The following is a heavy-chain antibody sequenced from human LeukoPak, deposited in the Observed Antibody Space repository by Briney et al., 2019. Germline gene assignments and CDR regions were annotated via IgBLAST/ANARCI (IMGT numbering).Heavy chain of an antibody. D-gene: IGHD3-22*01. J-gene: IGHJ4*02. V-gene: IGHV1-24*01. CDR2: FDPEDGET. Sequence: GASVKVSCKVSGYTLTELSMHWVRQAPGKGLEWMGGFDPEDGETIYEQKFQGRVTMTEDTSTDTAYMELSSLRSEDTAVYYCTTGSTYYDSSGSIVDYWGQGTLVTVSS. CDR3: TTGSTYYDSSGSIVDY. CDR1: GYTLTELS.